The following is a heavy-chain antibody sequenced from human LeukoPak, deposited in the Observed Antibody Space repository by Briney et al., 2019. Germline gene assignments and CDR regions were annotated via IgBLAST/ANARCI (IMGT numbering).Heavy chain of an antibody. V-gene: IGHV4-39*07. CDR2: IYYSGST. CDR1: GGSISSSSYY. D-gene: IGHD3-9*01. J-gene: IGHJ5*02. CDR3: ASGKGDLYYDILTGYYPEYNWFDP. Sequence: SETLSLTCTVSGGSISSSSYYWGWIRQPPGKGLEWIGSIYYSGSTYYNPSLKSRVTISVDTSKNQFSLKLSSVTAADTAVYYCASGKGDLYYDILTGYYPEYNWFDPWGQGTLVTVSS.